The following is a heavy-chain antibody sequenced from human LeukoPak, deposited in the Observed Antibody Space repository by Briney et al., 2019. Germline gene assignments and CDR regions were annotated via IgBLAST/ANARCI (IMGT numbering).Heavy chain of an antibody. D-gene: IGHD3-10*01. CDR3: ARVAYYGSGSYYDFDY. V-gene: IGHV3-20*04. Sequence: PGGSLRLSCAASGFIFDDYGMSWVRQAPGKGLEWVSGINWNGGSTGYADSVKGRFTISRDNAKNSLYLQMNSLRAEDTALYYCARVAYYGSGSYYDFDYWGQGTLVTVSS. CDR2: INWNGGST. J-gene: IGHJ4*02. CDR1: GFIFDDYG.